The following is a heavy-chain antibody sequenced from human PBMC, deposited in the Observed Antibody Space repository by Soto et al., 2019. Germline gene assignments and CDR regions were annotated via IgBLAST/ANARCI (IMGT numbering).Heavy chain of an antibody. CDR3: TTALKWEPPPFQS. V-gene: IGHV3-15*01. J-gene: IGHJ1*01. CDR2: SKSKEDGGTT. Sequence: GGSLRLSCADSGFTFSNVWMTCVRQAPGKGLGWVGRSKSKEDGGTTDYAAPVRGRCTIERDDSKNMRYLQINSLKSEGTSLYYCTTALKWEPPPFQSWGQELVVSVSS. D-gene: IGHD1-26*01. CDR1: GFTFSNVW.